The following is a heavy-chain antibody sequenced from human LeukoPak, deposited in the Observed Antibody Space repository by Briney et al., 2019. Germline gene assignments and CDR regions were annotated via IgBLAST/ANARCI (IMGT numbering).Heavy chain of an antibody. J-gene: IGHJ5*02. V-gene: IGHV3-21*01. D-gene: IGHD3-10*01. CDR3: ARDLHYYGSGP. CDR1: GFTFSSYW. Sequence: GGSLRLSCAASGFTFSSYWMNWVRQAPGKGLDWVSGISGTSSYMYYGDSVKGRFTVSRDNAKNSLYLQMESLRVEDTAVYYCARDLHYYGSGPWGQGTLVTVPS. CDR2: ISGTSSYM.